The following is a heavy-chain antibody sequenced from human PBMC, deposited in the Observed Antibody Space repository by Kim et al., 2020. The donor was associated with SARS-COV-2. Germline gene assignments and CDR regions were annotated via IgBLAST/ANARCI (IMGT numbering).Heavy chain of an antibody. Sequence: NYAQKLQGRVTMTTDTSTSTAYMELRSLRSDDTAVYYCARAGYFGLSFDYWGQGTLVTVSS. V-gene: IGHV1-18*01. J-gene: IGHJ4*02. D-gene: IGHD5-18*01. CDR3: ARAGYFGLSFDY.